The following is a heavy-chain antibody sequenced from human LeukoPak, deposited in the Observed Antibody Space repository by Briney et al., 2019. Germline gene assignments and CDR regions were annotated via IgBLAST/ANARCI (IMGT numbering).Heavy chain of an antibody. CDR1: GGSISSGGYY. CDR2: IYYSGST. V-gene: IGHV4-30-4*08. Sequence: KPSETLSLTCTVSGGSISSGGYYWSWIRQPPGKGLEWIGYIYYSGSTYYNPSFKSRVTISVDTSKNQFSLKLSSVTAADTAVYYCARSIYDSSGYLFDPWGQGTLVTVSS. D-gene: IGHD3-22*01. CDR3: ARSIYDSSGYLFDP. J-gene: IGHJ5*02.